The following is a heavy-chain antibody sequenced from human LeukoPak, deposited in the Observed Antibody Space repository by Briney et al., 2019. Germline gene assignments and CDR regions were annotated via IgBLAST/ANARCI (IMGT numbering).Heavy chain of an antibody. D-gene: IGHD4-17*01. V-gene: IGHV4-59*01. CDR1: GGSISSYY. J-gene: IGHJ6*02. CDR2: IYYSGST. Sequence: SETLSLTSTVSGGSISSYYWSWIRQPPGKGLEWIGYIYYSGSTNYNPSLKSRVTISVDTSKDQFSLKLSSVTAADTAVYYCARGDYGDHNYYYYGMDVWGQGTTVTVSS. CDR3: ARGDYGDHNYYYYGMDV.